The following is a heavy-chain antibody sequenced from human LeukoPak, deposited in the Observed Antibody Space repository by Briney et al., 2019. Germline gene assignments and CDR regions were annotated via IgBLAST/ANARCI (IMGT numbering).Heavy chain of an antibody. CDR2: IHYTGST. J-gene: IGHJ4*02. CDR1: DGSINNYY. V-gene: IGHV4-59*01. CDR3: ARGGWSLDF. D-gene: IGHD6-19*01. Sequence: SETLSLTCIVSDGSINNYYWSWIRQPPGKELEWIGYIHYTGSTNYNPSLNSRVTISVDTSKNQFFLRLSSVTAADTAVYFCARGGWSLDFWGQGTLVTVSS.